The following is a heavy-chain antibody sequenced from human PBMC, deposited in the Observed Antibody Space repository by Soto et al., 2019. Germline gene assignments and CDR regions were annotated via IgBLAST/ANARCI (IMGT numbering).Heavy chain of an antibody. J-gene: IGHJ3*02. V-gene: IGHV4-38-2*01. CDR2: IYHSGST. D-gene: IGHD2-15*01. Sequence: SETLSLTCAVSGYSISSGYYWGWIRQPPGKGLEWIGSIYHSGSTYYNPSLKSRATISVDTSKNQFSLKLSSVTAADTAVYYCARVSDCSGGSCYSDAFDIWGQGTMVTVSS. CDR1: GYSISSGYY. CDR3: ARVSDCSGGSCYSDAFDI.